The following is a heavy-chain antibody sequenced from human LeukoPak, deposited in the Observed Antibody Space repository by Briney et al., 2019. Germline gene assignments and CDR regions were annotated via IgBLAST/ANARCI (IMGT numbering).Heavy chain of an antibody. CDR2: ISGSGGST. J-gene: IGHJ5*02. D-gene: IGHD3-3*01. V-gene: IGHV3-23*01. Sequence: GGSLRLSCAASGFTFSSYAMSWVRQAPGKGLEWVSAISGSGGSTYYADSVKGRFTISRDNSKNTLYLQMNSLRAEDTAVYYCAKDPDYDFWSGYNWFDPWGQGTLVTVSS. CDR3: AKDPDYDFWSGYNWFDP. CDR1: GFTFSSYA.